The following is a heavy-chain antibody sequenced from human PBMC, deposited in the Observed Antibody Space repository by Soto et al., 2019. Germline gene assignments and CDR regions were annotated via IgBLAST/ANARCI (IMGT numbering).Heavy chain of an antibody. V-gene: IGHV3-15*01. D-gene: IGHD4-17*01. CDR2: IKSKTDGGTT. J-gene: IGHJ3*02. CDR1: GFTFSNAW. CDR3: TTDASCGDDAFDI. Sequence: EVQLVESGGGLVKPGGSLRLSCAASGFTFSNAWMSWVRQAPGKGLEWVGRIKSKTDGGTTDYAAPVKGRFTISKDDSKNTLYLQMNSLKTEDTAVYYCTTDASCGDDAFDIWGQGTMVTVSS.